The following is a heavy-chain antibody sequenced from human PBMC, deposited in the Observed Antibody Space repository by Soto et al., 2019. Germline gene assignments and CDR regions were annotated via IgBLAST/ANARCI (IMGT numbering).Heavy chain of an antibody. CDR1: GGSISSGDYC. D-gene: IGHD3-22*01. CDR3: ASYYDSSGYYSANN. V-gene: IGHV4-30-4*01. CDR2: IYYSGST. J-gene: IGHJ4*02. Sequence: PSETLSLTCTVSGGSISSGDYCWSWIRQPPGKGLEWIGYIYYSGSTYYNPSLKSRVTISVDTSKNQFSLKLSSVTAADTAVYYCASYYDSSGYYSANNWGQGTLVTVSS.